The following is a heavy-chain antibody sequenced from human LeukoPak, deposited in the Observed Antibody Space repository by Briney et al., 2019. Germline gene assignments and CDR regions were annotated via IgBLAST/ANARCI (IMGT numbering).Heavy chain of an antibody. Sequence: GGSLRLSCAASGFTFSVAAMTWVRQAAGKGLEWVSLIGASGESTYYADSVKGRFTISRDNSKDTLALQMNSLRVEDTAMYFCAKDIQLSTWGLGTMVTVSS. CDR3: AKDIQLST. V-gene: IGHV3-23*01. CDR2: IGASGEST. J-gene: IGHJ3*01. D-gene: IGHD5-24*01. CDR1: GFTFSVAA.